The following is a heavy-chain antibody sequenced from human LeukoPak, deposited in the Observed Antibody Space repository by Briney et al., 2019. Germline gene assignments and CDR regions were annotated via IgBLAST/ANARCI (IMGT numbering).Heavy chain of an antibody. Sequence: ASVKVSXKASGYTFTSYDINWVRQATGQGLEWMGWMNPNSGNTGYAQKFQGRVTMTRNTSISTAYMELSSLRSEDTAVYYCARGNSRRLAYCSGGSCYSAFDYWGQGTLVTVSS. D-gene: IGHD2-15*01. V-gene: IGHV1-8*01. J-gene: IGHJ4*02. CDR3: ARGNSRRLAYCSGGSCYSAFDY. CDR1: GYTFTSYD. CDR2: MNPNSGNT.